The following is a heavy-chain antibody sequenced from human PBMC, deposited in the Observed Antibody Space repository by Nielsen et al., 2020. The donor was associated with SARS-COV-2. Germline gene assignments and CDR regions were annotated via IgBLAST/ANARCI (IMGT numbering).Heavy chain of an antibody. Sequence: GGSLRLSCAASGFTFSSYGMHWVRQAPGKGLEWVAVISYDGSNKYYADSVKGRFTISRDNSKNTLYLQMNSLRAEDTAVYYCARGRSRHAYYYYGMDVWGQGTTVTVSS. CDR2: ISYDGSNK. V-gene: IGHV3-30*19. CDR3: ARGRSRHAYYYYGMDV. J-gene: IGHJ6*02. CDR1: GFTFSSYG.